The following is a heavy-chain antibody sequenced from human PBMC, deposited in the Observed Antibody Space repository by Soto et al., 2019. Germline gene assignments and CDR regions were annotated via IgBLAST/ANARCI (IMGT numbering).Heavy chain of an antibody. V-gene: IGHV5-51*01. CDR2: IYPGDSDT. CDR1: GYSFTSYW. Sequence: GASLKISCKGSGYSFTSYWIGWVRQMPGKGLEWMGIIYPGDSDTRYSPSFQGQVTISADKSISTAYLQWSSLKASDTAMCYCARTTLVETAMDIYYYYYGMDVWGQGTTVAVSS. CDR3: ARTTLVETAMDIYYYYYGMDV. D-gene: IGHD5-18*01. J-gene: IGHJ6*02.